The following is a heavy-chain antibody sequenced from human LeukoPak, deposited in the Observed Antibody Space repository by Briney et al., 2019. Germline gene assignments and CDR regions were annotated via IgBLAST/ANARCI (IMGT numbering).Heavy chain of an antibody. CDR2: IIPIFGTA. Sequence: SVKVSCKASGGTFSSYAISWVRQAPGQGLEWMGGIIPIFGTANYAQKFQGRVTITADKSTSTAYMELSSLRSEDTAVFYCARVIDSSGYYPFDYWGQGTLVTVSS. D-gene: IGHD3-22*01. V-gene: IGHV1-69*06. CDR1: GGTFSSYA. J-gene: IGHJ4*02. CDR3: ARVIDSSGYYPFDY.